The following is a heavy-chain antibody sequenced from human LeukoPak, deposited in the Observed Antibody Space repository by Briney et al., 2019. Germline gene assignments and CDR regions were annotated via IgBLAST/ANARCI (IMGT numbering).Heavy chain of an antibody. D-gene: IGHD6-19*01. V-gene: IGHV3-74*01. Sequence: GGSLRLSCAASGFTFSYYSMNWVRQTPGKGLVWVSRINSDGSTIYADSVKGRFTISRDNTKNTLYLQMNSLRAEDTAVYYCARDPVAYSGWYPYSFDSRGQGILVTVSS. J-gene: IGHJ4*02. CDR3: ARDPVAYSGWYPYSFDS. CDR1: GFTFSYYS. CDR2: INSDGST.